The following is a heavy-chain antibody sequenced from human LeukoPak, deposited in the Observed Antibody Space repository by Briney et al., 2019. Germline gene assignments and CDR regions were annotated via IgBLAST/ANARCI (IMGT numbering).Heavy chain of an antibody. V-gene: IGHV3-74*01. CDR3: ANDMTGPVDS. D-gene: IGHD3-9*01. J-gene: IGHJ4*02. CDR2: INTDGSTT. Sequence: GGSLRLSCAASGFTFSSYWMHWVRQAPGKGLVWVARINTDGSTTNYADSVKGRFTISRENAKNTLYLQMNSLRAEDTAVYHCANDMTGPVDSWGQGTLVTVSS. CDR1: GFTFSSYW.